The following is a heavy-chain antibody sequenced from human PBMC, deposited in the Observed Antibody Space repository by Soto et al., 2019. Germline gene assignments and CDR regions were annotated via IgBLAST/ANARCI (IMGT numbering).Heavy chain of an antibody. Sequence: SETLSLTCAVYGGSFSGYYWSWIRQPPGKGLEWIGEINHSGSTNYNPSLKSRVTISVDTSKNQFSLKLSSVTAADTAVYYCARKLVVVAATRGGAFDIWGQGTMVTVSS. CDR3: ARKLVVVAATRGGAFDI. V-gene: IGHV4-34*01. J-gene: IGHJ3*02. CDR2: INHSGST. CDR1: GGSFSGYY. D-gene: IGHD2-15*01.